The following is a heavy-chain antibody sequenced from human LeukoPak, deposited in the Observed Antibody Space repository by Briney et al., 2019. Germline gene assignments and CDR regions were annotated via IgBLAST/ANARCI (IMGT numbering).Heavy chain of an antibody. CDR2: ISGSGGST. CDR1: GFTFSSYA. Sequence: GGSLRLSCAVSGFTFSSYAMSWVRQAPGKGLEWVSAISGSGGSTYYADSVKGRFTISRDNSKNTLYLHMNSLRAEDTAVYYCAKDLLVAAALDYWGQGTLVTVSS. J-gene: IGHJ4*02. CDR3: AKDLLVAAALDY. D-gene: IGHD6-13*01. V-gene: IGHV3-23*01.